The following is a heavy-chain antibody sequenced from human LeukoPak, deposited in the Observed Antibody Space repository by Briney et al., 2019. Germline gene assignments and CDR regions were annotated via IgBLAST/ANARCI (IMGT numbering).Heavy chain of an antibody. CDR2: INPNSGGT. Sequence: ASVKVSCKASGYTFTGYYMHWVRQAPGQGLEWMGWINPNSGGTNYAQKFQGRVTMTRDTSISTAYMELSRLRSDDTAVYYCARVRCSGGSCYSRSQFDYWGQGTPVTVSS. CDR1: GYTFTGYY. J-gene: IGHJ4*02. V-gene: IGHV1-2*02. CDR3: ARVRCSGGSCYSRSQFDY. D-gene: IGHD2-15*01.